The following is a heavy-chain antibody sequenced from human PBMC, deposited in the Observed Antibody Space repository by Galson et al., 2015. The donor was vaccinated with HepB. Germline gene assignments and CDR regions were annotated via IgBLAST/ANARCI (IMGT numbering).Heavy chain of an antibody. J-gene: IGHJ6*02. CDR2: ISYDGSNK. Sequence: SLRLSCAASGFTFSSDAMNWVRQAPGKGLEWVTVISYDGSNKYYADSVKGRFTISRDNSRNTLYLQMNSLRAEDTAVYYCARDRSTTVYDMDVWGQGTTVTVS. CDR3: ARDRSTTVYDMDV. CDR1: GFTFSSDA. D-gene: IGHD4-17*01. V-gene: IGHV3-30*04.